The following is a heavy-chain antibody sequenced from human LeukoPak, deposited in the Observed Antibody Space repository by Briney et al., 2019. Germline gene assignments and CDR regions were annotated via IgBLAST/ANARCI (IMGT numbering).Heavy chain of an antibody. CDR1: GYTFTSYG. D-gene: IGHD6-6*01. Sequence: ASVKVSCKASGYTFTSYGISWVRQAPGQGLEWMGWINPNSGGTNYAQKFQGRVTMTRDTSISTAYMELSRLRSDDTAVYYCARAGAARTDAFDIWGQGTMVIVSS. J-gene: IGHJ3*02. CDR2: INPNSGGT. V-gene: IGHV1-2*02. CDR3: ARAGAARTDAFDI.